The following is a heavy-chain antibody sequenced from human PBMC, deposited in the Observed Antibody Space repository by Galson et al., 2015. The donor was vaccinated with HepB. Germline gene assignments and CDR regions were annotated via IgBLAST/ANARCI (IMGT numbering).Heavy chain of an antibody. Sequence: ETLSLTCNVSGGSISSYYWSWIRQPPGQGLEWIGYVYYSGSTNYNPSLKSRVTISVDTSKNQISLKLRSVTASDTAVYYCVRGDGYFSYFFDFWGQGTLVPVHS. J-gene: IGHJ4*02. CDR3: VRGDGYFSYFFDF. V-gene: IGHV4-59*01. D-gene: IGHD4-17*01. CDR2: VYYSGST. CDR1: GGSISSYY.